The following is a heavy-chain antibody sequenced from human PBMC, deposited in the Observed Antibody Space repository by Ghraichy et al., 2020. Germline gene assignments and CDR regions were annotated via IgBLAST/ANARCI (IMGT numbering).Heavy chain of an antibody. CDR3: ARDRGSTPDWFGP. CDR1: GYTFTSYG. V-gene: IGHV1-18*01. D-gene: IGHD5/OR15-5a*01. Sequence: VKVSCKASGYTFTSYGISWVRQAPGQGLEWMGWISGYNGNTNYAQKLQGRVTMTIDTSTSTAYMELRSLRSDDTAVYYCARDRGSTPDWFGPWGQGTLVTVSS. J-gene: IGHJ5*02. CDR2: ISGYNGNT.